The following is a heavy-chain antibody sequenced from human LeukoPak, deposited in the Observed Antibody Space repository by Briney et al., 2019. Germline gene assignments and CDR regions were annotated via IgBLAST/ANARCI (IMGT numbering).Heavy chain of an antibody. D-gene: IGHD1-26*01. CDR3: AREGGSYPIDY. Sequence: GASVMVSCKASGGTFSSYAISWVRQAPGQGLEWMGRIIPIFGTANYAQKFQGRVTITTDESTSTAYMELSSLRSEDTAVYYCAREGGSYPIDYWGQGTLVTVSS. CDR1: GGTFSSYA. CDR2: IIPIFGTA. J-gene: IGHJ4*02. V-gene: IGHV1-69*05.